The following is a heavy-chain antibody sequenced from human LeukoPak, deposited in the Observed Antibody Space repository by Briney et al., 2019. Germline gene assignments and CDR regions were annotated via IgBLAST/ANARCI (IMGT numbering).Heavy chain of an antibody. D-gene: IGHD1-26*01. CDR3: ARSYSGSYFLDY. Sequence: GGSLRLSCAASGFTFSSYAMSWVRQAPGKGLEWVSSISSSSSYIYYADSVKGRFTISRDNAKNSLYLQMNSLRAEDTAVYYCARSYSGSYFLDYWGQGTLVTVSS. CDR1: GFTFSSYA. CDR2: ISSSSSYI. J-gene: IGHJ4*02. V-gene: IGHV3-21*01.